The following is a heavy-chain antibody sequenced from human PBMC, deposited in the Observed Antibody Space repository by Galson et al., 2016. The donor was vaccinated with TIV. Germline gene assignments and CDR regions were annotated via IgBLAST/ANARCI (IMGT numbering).Heavy chain of an antibody. J-gene: IGHJ4*02. D-gene: IGHD1-26*01. Sequence: QSGAEVKKPGESLKISCKHSGYGFVDYWIVWVRQRPGKGLEWMGIVSLGDSVTRYSPSFQGQVAISADKSSNTAYLQWSSLQASDTAMYYCARTAGGIDQWGQGTLVTVSS. V-gene: IGHV5-51*01. CDR2: VSLGDSVT. CDR1: GYGFVDYW. CDR3: ARTAGGIDQ.